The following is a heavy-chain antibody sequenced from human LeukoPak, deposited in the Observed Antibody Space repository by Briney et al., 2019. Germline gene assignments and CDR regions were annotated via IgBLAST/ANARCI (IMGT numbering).Heavy chain of an antibody. D-gene: IGHD2-21*02. CDR3: ARVAYCGGDCYSFDY. J-gene: IGHJ4*02. Sequence: PSETLSLTCTVSGGSISSYYWSWIRQPPGKGLEGIGYIYYSGSTNYNPSLKSRVTISVDTSKKQFSLKLSSVTAADTAVYYCARVAYCGGDCYSFDYWGQGTLVTVSS. CDR2: IYYSGST. V-gene: IGHV4-59*01. CDR1: GGSISSYY.